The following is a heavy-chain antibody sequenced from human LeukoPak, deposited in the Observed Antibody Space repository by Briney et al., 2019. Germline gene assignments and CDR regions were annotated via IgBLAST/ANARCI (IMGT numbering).Heavy chain of an antibody. CDR1: GFTLSNYW. Sequence: GGSLRLSCSASGFTLSNYWIHWVRQAPGKGLAWVSRINTDGSSTNYADFVRGRFTVSRDSAKNTLYLQMNSLRVEDTAVYYCARVIGWDGPFDLWGHGTLVTVSS. J-gene: IGHJ3*01. V-gene: IGHV3-74*01. CDR2: INTDGSST. CDR3: ARVIGWDGPFDL. D-gene: IGHD1-26*01.